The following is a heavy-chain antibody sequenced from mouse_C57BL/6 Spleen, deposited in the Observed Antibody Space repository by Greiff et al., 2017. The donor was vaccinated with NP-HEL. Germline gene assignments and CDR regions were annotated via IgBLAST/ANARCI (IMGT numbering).Heavy chain of an antibody. CDR2: IRSKSSNYAT. V-gene: IGHV10-3*01. Sequence: EVQVVESGGGLVQPKGSLKLSCAASGFTFNTYAMHWVRQAPGKGLDWVARIRSKSSNYATYYADSVKDRFTISRDDSQSMLYLQMNNLNTEDTAMYYCVRDADYAMDYWGQGTSVTVSS. CDR1: GFTFNTYA. CDR3: VRDADYAMDY. J-gene: IGHJ4*01.